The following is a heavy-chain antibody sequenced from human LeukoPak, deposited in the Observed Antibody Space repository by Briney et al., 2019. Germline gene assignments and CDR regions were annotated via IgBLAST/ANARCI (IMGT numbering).Heavy chain of an antibody. CDR3: ARAYDSSGYSAFDI. CDR1: GFTFSSYW. V-gene: IGHV3-74*01. CDR2: INSDGSST. J-gene: IGHJ3*02. D-gene: IGHD3-22*01. Sequence: GGSLRLSCAASGFTFSSYWMHWVRQAPGKGLVWVSRINSDGSSTSYADSVKGRFTISRDNDKNTLYLQMNSLRAEDTAVYYCARAYDSSGYSAFDIWGQGTMVTSLQ.